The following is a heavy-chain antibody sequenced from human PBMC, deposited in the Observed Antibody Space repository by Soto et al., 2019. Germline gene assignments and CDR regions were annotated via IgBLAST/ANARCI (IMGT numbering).Heavy chain of an antibody. D-gene: IGHD6-19*01. J-gene: IGHJ3*01. CDR2: ISGTGGST. V-gene: IGHV3-23*01. CDR3: AKGSGYSSAWLHDAFDV. CDR1: GFTFSSYA. Sequence: HPGGSLRLSCAASGFTFSSYAMSWVRQAPGKGPEWVSGISGTGGSTYYADSVKGRFTISRDKSKNTLYLQMNSLGAEDTAVYHCAKGSGYSSAWLHDAFDVWGQGTMVTVSS.